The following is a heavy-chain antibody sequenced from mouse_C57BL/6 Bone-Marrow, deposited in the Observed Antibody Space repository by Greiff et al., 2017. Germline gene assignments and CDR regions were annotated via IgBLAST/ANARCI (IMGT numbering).Heavy chain of an antibody. CDR1: GYSFTGYY. D-gene: IGHD2-4*01. V-gene: IGHV1-42*01. J-gene: IGHJ2*01. Sequence: DVQLQESGPELVKPGASVKISCKASGYSFTGYYMNWVKQSPEKSLEWIGEINPSTGGTTSNQKFKAKATLTVDKSSSTAYMQLKSLTSEDSAVYYCARGPYDYDGDFDYWGQGTTLTVSS. CDR3: ARGPYDYDGDFDY. CDR2: INPSTGGT.